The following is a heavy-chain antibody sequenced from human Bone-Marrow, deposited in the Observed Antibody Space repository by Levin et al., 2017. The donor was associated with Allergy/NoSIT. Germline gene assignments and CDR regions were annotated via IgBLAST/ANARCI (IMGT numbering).Heavy chain of an antibody. Sequence: SQTLSLTCAISGDRVSSNSAAWNWIRQSPSRGLEWLGRTYYRSKWYNDYAVSVKSRITINPDTSKNQFSLQLNSVTPEDTAVYYCARDLYYDFWSGSPYYYYMDVWGKGTTVTVSS. CDR1: GDRVSSNSAA. V-gene: IGHV6-1*01. CDR3: ARDLYYDFWSGSPYYYYMDV. CDR2: TYYRSKWYN. J-gene: IGHJ6*03. D-gene: IGHD3-3*01.